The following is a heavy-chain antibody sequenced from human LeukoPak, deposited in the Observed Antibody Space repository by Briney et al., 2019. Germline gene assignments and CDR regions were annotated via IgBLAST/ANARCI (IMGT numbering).Heavy chain of an antibody. V-gene: IGHV3-23*01. CDR2: ISGSGGST. J-gene: IGHJ4*02. CDR1: GFTFSSYA. Sequence: PGGSPRLSCAASGFTFSSYAMSWVRQAPGKGLEWVSAISGSGGSTYYADSVKGRFTISRDNSKNTLYLQMNSLRAEDTAVYYCAKDPGRYYDSSGYPIWGQGTLVTVSS. D-gene: IGHD3-22*01. CDR3: AKDPGRYYDSSGYPI.